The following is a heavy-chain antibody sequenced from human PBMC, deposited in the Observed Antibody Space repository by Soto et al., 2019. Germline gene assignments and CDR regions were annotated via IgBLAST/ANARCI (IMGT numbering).Heavy chain of an antibody. V-gene: IGHV3-49*04. CDR3: TSKPYDSSGY. D-gene: IGHD3-22*01. CDR2: IRSKAYGGTT. J-gene: IGHJ4*02. CDR1: GFTFGDYA. Sequence: GGSLRLSCTASGFTFGDYAMSWVRQAPGKGLEWVGFIRSKAYGGTTEYAASVKGRFTISRDDSKSIAYLQMNSLKTEDTAVYYCTSKPYDSSGYWGQGTLVTVSS.